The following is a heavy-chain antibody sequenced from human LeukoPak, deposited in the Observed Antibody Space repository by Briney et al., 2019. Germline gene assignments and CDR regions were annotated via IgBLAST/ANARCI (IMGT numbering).Heavy chain of an antibody. V-gene: IGHV3-53*01. D-gene: IGHD3-9*01. Sequence: GGSLRLSCTVSGFTVSSNSMSWVRQAPGKGLEWVSFIYSGGNTHYSDSVKGRFTISRDNAKNSLYLQMNSLRAEDTAVYYCARGADYHILTGPYDYWGQGTLVTVSS. CDR1: GFTVSSNS. CDR3: ARGADYHILTGPYDY. CDR2: IYSGGNT. J-gene: IGHJ4*02.